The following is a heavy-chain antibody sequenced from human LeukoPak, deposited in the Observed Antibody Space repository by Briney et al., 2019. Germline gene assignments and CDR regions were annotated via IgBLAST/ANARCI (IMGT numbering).Heavy chain of an antibody. D-gene: IGHD5-12*01. CDR2: ISSSSSTI. J-gene: IGHJ4*02. CDR1: GFTFSSYI. Sequence: GGSLRLSCAASGFTFSSYIMNWVRQAPGKGLEWVSDISSSSSTIYYADSVKGRFTISRDNAKNSLYLQMNSLRAEDTAVYYCAREGGYSGPWDEYYFGYWGQGTLVTVSS. CDR3: AREGGYSGPWDEYYFGY. V-gene: IGHV3-48*01.